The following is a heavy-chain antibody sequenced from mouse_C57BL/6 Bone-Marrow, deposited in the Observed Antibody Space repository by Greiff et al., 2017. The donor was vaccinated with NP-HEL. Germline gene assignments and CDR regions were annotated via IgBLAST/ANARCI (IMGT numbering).Heavy chain of an antibody. D-gene: IGHD1-1*01. CDR1: GFTFSDYG. J-gene: IGHJ1*03. V-gene: IGHV5-15*01. Sequence: EVQRVESGGGLVQPGGSLKLSCAASGFTFSDYGMAWVRQAPRKGPEWVAFISTLASSIYYADTVTGRFTISRENAKNTLYLEMRSLRSEDTAMYYCAGHRRYRWYFDVWGTGTTVTVSS. CDR2: ISTLASSI. CDR3: AGHRRYRWYFDV.